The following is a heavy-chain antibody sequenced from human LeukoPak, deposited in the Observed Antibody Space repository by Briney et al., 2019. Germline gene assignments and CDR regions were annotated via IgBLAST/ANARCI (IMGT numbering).Heavy chain of an antibody. CDR1: GFTFGDYA. V-gene: IGHV3-49*04. Sequence: PGRSLRLSCTASGFTFGDYAMSWVRQAPGKGLEWVGFIRSKAYGGTTEYAASVKGRFTISRDDSKSIAYLQMNSLKTEDTAVYYCTRDTAAAANWFDPWDQGTLVTVSS. J-gene: IGHJ5*02. CDR3: TRDTAAAANWFDP. D-gene: IGHD6-13*01. CDR2: IRSKAYGGTT.